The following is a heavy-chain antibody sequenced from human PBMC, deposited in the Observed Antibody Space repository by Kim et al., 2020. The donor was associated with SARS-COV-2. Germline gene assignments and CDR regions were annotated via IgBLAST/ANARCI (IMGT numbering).Heavy chain of an antibody. CDR2: ISNNGSTI. V-gene: IGHV3-11*01. D-gene: IGHD3-16*02. J-gene: IGHJ6*02. CDR1: GFTFSDYY. Sequence: GGSLRLSCAVSGFTFSDYYMSWIRQAPGKGLEWVSYISNNGSTIYYADSVKGRFPISRDSAKNSVFLQMNSLRAEDTAVYYCARWDRGITFGGVIVVLEVGLDVWGPGTTVTVSS. CDR3: ARWDRGITFGGVIVVLEVGLDV.